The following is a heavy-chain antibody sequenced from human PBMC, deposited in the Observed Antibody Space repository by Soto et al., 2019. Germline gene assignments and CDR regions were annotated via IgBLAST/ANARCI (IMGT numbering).Heavy chain of an antibody. CDR3: ARHVSSSENWFAP. CDR2: IYYSGST. V-gene: IGHV4-39*01. Sequence: SETLSLTCAVSGGSISSSSYYWGWIRQPPGKGLEWIGSIYYSGSTYYNPSLKSRVTISVDTSKNQFSLKLSSVTAADTAVYYCARHVSSSENWFAPWGQGTLVTVSS. D-gene: IGHD6-13*01. CDR1: GGSISSSSYY. J-gene: IGHJ5*02.